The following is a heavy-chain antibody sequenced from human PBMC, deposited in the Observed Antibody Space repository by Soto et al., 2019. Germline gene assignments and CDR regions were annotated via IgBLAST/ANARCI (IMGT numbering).Heavy chain of an antibody. V-gene: IGHV1-8*01. CDR3: ARYIVGRGFVV. J-gene: IGHJ6*02. Sequence: QVQLVQSGAEVKNPGASVKVSCKASGDRFTSFDINWVRQATGQGPEWIGWMNPSGNTGHAQSFQGRVTLSRDISISTAYMELSSLRSDDTAKYYCARYIVGRGFVVWGHGTAVIVSS. CDR2: MNPSGNT. CDR1: GDRFTSFD. D-gene: IGHD2-15*01.